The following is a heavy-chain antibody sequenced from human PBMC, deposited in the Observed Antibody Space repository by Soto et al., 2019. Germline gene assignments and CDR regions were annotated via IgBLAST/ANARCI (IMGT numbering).Heavy chain of an antibody. J-gene: IGHJ4*02. CDR3: ARVAWNDNYFDY. V-gene: IGHV4-30-2*01. CDR2: IYHSGST. CDR1: GGSISSGGYS. Sequence: SSETLSLTCAVSGGSISSGGYSWSWIRQPPGKGLEWIGYIYHSGSTYYNPSLKSRVTISVDRSKNQFSLKLSSVTAADTAVYYCARVAWNDNYFDYWGQGTLVTVSS. D-gene: IGHD1-1*01.